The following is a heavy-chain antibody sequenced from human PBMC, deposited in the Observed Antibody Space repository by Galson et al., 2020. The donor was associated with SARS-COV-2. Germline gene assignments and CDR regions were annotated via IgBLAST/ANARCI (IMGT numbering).Heavy chain of an antibody. CDR3: AKVLFPHAVVTRDYYYYGMDV. CDR1: GFTFSSYA. J-gene: IGHJ6*02. V-gene: IGHV3-23*01. D-gene: IGHD2-15*01. Sequence: GGSLRLSCAASGFTFSSYAMSWVRQAPGKGLEWVSAISGSGGSTYYADSVKGRFTISRDNSKNTLYLQMNSLRAEDTAVYYCAKVLFPHAVVTRDYYYYGMDVWGQGTTVTVSS. CDR2: ISGSGGST.